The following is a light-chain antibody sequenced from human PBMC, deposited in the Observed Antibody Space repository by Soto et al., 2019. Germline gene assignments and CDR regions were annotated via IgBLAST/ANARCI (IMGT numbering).Light chain of an antibody. CDR3: NAYTSNNTYV. J-gene: IGLJ1*01. CDR2: DVS. Sequence: QSALTQPASVSGSPGQAITISCSGTSSDVGAFNYVSWYQQHPGKAPKLMIYDVSNRPSGVSNRFSGSKSGNTASLTISGLRAADEADYYCNAYTSNNTYVFGTGTKVT. V-gene: IGLV2-14*03. CDR1: SSDVGAFNY.